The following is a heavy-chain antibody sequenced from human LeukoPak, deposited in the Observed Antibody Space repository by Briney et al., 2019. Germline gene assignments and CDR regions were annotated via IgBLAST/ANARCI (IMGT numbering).Heavy chain of an antibody. D-gene: IGHD2-2*01. CDR3: ARAGYQLLSNDAFGI. Sequence: SVKVSCKASGGTFSSYAISWVRQAPGQGLEWMGGIIPIFGTANYAQKFQGRVTITADESTSTAYMELSSLRSEDTAVYYCARAGYQLLSNDAFGIWGQGTMVTVSS. J-gene: IGHJ3*02. V-gene: IGHV1-69*01. CDR2: IIPIFGTA. CDR1: GGTFSSYA.